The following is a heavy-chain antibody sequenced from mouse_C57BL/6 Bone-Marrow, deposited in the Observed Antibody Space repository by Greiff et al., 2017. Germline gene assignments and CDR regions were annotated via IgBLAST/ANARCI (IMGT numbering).Heavy chain of an antibody. CDR1: GYTFTSYW. J-gene: IGHJ4*01. CDR2: IDPSDSYT. Sequence: QVQLQQPGAELVMPGASVKLSCKASGYTFTSYWMHWVKQRPGQGLEWIGEIDPSDSYTNYNQKFKGKSTLTVDKSSSTAYMQLSSLTSEDSAVYYCSTVVATPILSRDYWGQGTSVTVSS. V-gene: IGHV1-69*01. D-gene: IGHD1-1*01. CDR3: STVVATPILSRDY.